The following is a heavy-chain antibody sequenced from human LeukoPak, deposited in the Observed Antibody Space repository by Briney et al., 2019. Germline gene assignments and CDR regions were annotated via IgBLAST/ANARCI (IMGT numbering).Heavy chain of an antibody. CDR3: ARDECSSTSCPTGY. Sequence: GGSLRLSCAASGFTFSSDSMNWVRQAPGKGLEWVSSISSSSSYIYYADSVKGRFTISRDNAKNSLYLQMNSLRAEDTAVYYCARDECSSTSCPTGYWGQGTLVTVSS. CDR2: ISSSSSYI. CDR1: GFTFSSDS. J-gene: IGHJ4*02. V-gene: IGHV3-21*01. D-gene: IGHD2-2*01.